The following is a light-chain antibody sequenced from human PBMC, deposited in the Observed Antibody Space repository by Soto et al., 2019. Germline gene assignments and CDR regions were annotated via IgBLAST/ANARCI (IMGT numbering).Light chain of an antibody. V-gene: IGKV1-9*01. CDR1: QGMSSY. CDR2: AAY. CDR3: QQLNSYPT. J-gene: IGKJ4*01. Sequence: DIQMTQSPSTLSASVGDRITITCRASQGMSSYLAWYQQKPGKAPKLLIYAAYTLQSGVPSRFSGSGSGTDFTLTISSLQPEDFATYYCQQLNSYPTFGGGTKVEIK.